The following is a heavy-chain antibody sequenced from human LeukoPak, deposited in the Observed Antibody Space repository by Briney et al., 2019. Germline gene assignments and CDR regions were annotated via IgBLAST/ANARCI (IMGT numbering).Heavy chain of an antibody. CDR2: INQDGNEK. V-gene: IGHV3-7*01. Sequence: GGSLRLSCAGSGFTFSSYWMFWVRQAPGKGLEWVANINQDGNEKHLVDSVKGRFTISRDNAKNSLFLQMNSLRVEDTAVYYCARESTGYPVARRGFDYWGQGTLVTVSS. D-gene: IGHD3-9*01. CDR1: GFTFSSYW. CDR3: ARESTGYPVARRGFDY. J-gene: IGHJ4*02.